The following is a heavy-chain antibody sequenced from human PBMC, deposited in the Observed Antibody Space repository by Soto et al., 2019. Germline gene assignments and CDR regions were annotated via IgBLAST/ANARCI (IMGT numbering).Heavy chain of an antibody. J-gene: IGHJ6*02. CDR3: ARVSGIYYYGMDV. CDR2: INHSGST. V-gene: IGHV4-34*01. CDR1: GGSFSGYY. D-gene: IGHD3-10*01. Sequence: SETLSLTCAVYGGSFSGYYWSWIRQPPGKGLEWIGEINHSGSTNYSPSLKSRVTISVDTSKNQFSLKLSSVTAADTAVYYCARVSGIYYYGMDVWGQGTTVTVSS.